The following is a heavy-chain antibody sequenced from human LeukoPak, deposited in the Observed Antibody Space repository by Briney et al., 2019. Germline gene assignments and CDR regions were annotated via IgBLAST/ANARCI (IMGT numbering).Heavy chain of an antibody. Sequence: GESLKISCKGSGYIFTNSWIAWVRQMPEKGLECMGIIYPGDSDTRYSPSFQGQVTISADKSISTAYLQWSSLKASDTAMYYCARQGYSDYGMDVWAQGTTVTVSS. CDR3: ARQGYSDYGMDV. CDR1: GYIFTNSW. CDR2: IYPGDSDT. V-gene: IGHV5-51*01. D-gene: IGHD1-1*01. J-gene: IGHJ6*02.